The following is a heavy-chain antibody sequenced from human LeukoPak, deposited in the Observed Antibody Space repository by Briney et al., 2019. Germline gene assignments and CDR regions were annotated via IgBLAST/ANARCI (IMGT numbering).Heavy chain of an antibody. V-gene: IGHV4-59*01. CDR2: IYYSGDV. D-gene: IGHD6-13*01. Sequence: SETLSLTCTVSGGSITSSYWTWIRQPPGKGLEWIGYIYYSGDVNYNPSLKSRATISLDTSKNQFSLNLRSVTAADTAVYYCARDYSSRWPYTFDNWGQGALVTVSS. J-gene: IGHJ4*02. CDR1: GGSITSSY. CDR3: ARDYSSRWPYTFDN.